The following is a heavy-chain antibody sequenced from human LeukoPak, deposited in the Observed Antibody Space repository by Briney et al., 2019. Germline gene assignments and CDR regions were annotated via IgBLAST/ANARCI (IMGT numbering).Heavy chain of an antibody. D-gene: IGHD6-6*01. CDR3: ARGVIQSARPGRNYFDY. CDR1: GGTFSGYY. Sequence: SESLSLTCAVYGGTFSGYYWSWIRQPPGKGLEWMGEINHSGSTNYNPILRSLVTISVHTSKNQFSLKLSSVTAADTAVYYCARGVIQSARPGRNYFDYWGQGTLVTVSS. CDR2: INHSGST. V-gene: IGHV4-34*01. J-gene: IGHJ4*02.